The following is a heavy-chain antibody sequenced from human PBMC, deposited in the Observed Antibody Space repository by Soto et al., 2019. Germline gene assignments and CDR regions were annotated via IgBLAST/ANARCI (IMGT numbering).Heavy chain of an antibody. CDR1: GFTFSSND. J-gene: IGHJ4*02. V-gene: IGHV3-23*01. Sequence: EVQLLESGGDLVQPGGSLRLSCAASGFTFSSNDMSWVRQTPGKGLEWVSTISVSDGSTWYADSVKGRFTVSRDDSKNTLYFQMKSLRAEDTAVYYCAKGGWLEYWGQGTLVTVSS. D-gene: IGHD2-15*01. CDR2: ISVSDGST. CDR3: AKGGWLEY.